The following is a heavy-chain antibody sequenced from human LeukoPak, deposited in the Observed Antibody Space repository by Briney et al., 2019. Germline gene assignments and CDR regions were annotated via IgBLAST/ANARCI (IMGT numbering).Heavy chain of an antibody. CDR3: VKSRSWFYFDY. Sequence: GGSLRLSCAASGFAFSDSYMSWIRQAPGKGLEWVSFINPSGTTIDYADSVKGRFTISRDNAKNSLYLQMSSLRAEDTAVYYCVKSRSWFYFDYWGQGTLVTVSS. CDR2: INPSGTTI. V-gene: IGHV3-11*04. D-gene: IGHD3-22*01. J-gene: IGHJ4*02. CDR1: GFAFSDSY.